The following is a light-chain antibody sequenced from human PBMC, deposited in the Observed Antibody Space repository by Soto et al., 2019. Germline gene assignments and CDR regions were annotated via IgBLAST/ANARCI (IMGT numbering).Light chain of an antibody. J-gene: IGKJ4*01. CDR1: QSVSSY. V-gene: IGKV3-11*01. Sequence: EIALTQSPATLSLSPGERATLSCRASQSVSSYLAWYQQKPGQAPRLLIYDASNRAPGIPDRFSGSGSGTDFILTINSLEPEDFAVYSCQQRSDWPTPTFGGGTKVEIK. CDR2: DAS. CDR3: QQRSDWPTPT.